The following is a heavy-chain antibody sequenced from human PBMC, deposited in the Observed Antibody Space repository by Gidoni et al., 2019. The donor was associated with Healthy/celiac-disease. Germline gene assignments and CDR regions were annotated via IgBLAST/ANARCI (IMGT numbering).Heavy chain of an antibody. CDR1: GGSISSSSYY. CDR3: ARLSPYYDFWSGYSPPDAFDI. J-gene: IGHJ3*02. Sequence: QLQLQESGPGLVKPSETLSLTCTVSGGSISSSSYYWGWIRQPPGKGLEWIGSIYYSGSTYYNPSLKSRVTISVDTSKNQFSLKLSSVTAADTAVYYCARLSPYYDFWSGYSPPDAFDIWGQGTMVTVSS. CDR2: IYYSGST. V-gene: IGHV4-39*01. D-gene: IGHD3-3*01.